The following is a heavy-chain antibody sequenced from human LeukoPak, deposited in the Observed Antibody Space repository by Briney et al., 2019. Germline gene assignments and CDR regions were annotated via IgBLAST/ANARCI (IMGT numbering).Heavy chain of an antibody. V-gene: IGHV3-33*01. CDR1: GFTFSSYG. CDR3: ARDREYYYYGMDV. CDR2: IWYDGSNK. J-gene: IGHJ6*02. Sequence: GGSLRLSYAASGFTFSSYGMHWVRQAPGKGLEWVAVIWYDGSNKYYADSVKGRFTISRDNSKNTLYLQMNSLRAEDTAVYYCARDREYYYYGMDVWGQGTTVTVSS.